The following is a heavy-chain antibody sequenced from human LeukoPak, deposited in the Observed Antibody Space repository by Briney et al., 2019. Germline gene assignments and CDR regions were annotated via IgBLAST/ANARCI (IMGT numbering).Heavy chain of an antibody. CDR1: GHSISSGYY. Sequence: SETLSLTCTVSGHSISSGYYWSWIRQPAGKGLEWIGRIYTSGSTNYNPSLKSRVTMSVDTSKNQFSLKLSSVTAADTAVYYCARGLLSLTDAFDIWGQGTMVTVSS. D-gene: IGHD2/OR15-2a*01. V-gene: IGHV4-4*07. CDR3: ARGLLSLTDAFDI. J-gene: IGHJ3*02. CDR2: IYTSGST.